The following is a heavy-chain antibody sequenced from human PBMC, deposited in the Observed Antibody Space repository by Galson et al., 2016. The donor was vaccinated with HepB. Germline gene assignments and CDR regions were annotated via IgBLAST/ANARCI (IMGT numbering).Heavy chain of an antibody. CDR3: ERGDIVGAIFDY. Sequence: SLRLSCAASGFTFSSYSMNWVRQAPGKGLEWVSSISSSSSYIYYADSVKGRFTISRDNAKNSLYLQMNSLRAEDTAVYYCERGDIVGAIFDYWGQGTLVTVSS. D-gene: IGHD1-26*01. CDR1: GFTFSSYS. J-gene: IGHJ4*02. V-gene: IGHV3-21*01. CDR2: ISSSSSYI.